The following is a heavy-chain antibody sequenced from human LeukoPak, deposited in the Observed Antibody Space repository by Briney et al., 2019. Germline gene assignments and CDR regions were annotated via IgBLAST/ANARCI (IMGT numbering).Heavy chain of an antibody. Sequence: KTSETLSLTCTVSGGSISSYYWSWIRQPPGKGLEWIGYIYYSGSTNYNPSLKSRVTISVDTSKNQFSLKLSSVTAADTAVYYCARDRDGSGSYYNLQPHYFDYWGQGTLVTVSS. V-gene: IGHV4-59*01. CDR3: ARDRDGSGSYYNLQPHYFDY. CDR1: GGSISSYY. CDR2: IYYSGST. D-gene: IGHD3-10*01. J-gene: IGHJ4*02.